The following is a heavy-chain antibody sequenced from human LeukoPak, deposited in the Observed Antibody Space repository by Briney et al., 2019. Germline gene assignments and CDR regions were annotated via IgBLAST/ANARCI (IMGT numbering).Heavy chain of an antibody. J-gene: IGHJ6*03. Sequence: SETLSLTCTVSGGSISSYYWSWIRQPAGKGLEWIGRIYTSGSTNYNPSLKSRVTMSVDTPKNQFSLKLSSVTAADTAVYYCARDAIVVVPAADYNYYMDVWGKGTTVTVSS. CDR3: ARDAIVVVPAADYNYYMDV. V-gene: IGHV4-4*07. D-gene: IGHD2-2*01. CDR2: IYTSGST. CDR1: GGSISSYY.